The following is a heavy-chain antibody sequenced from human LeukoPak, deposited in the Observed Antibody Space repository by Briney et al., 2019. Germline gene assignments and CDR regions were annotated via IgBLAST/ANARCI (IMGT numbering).Heavy chain of an antibody. J-gene: IGHJ6*02. CDR2: IYYSGST. CDR3: ASLGMVRGVIIYAMDV. CDR1: GGSISSYY. V-gene: IGHV4-59*01. Sequence: SETLSLTCTGSGGSISSYYWSWIRQPPGKGLEGMGYIYYSGSTNYNPSLRSRGTISVDTSKKQFSRKLSAVTAADTAVYYCASLGMVRGVIIYAMDVWGQGTTVTVSS. D-gene: IGHD3-10*01.